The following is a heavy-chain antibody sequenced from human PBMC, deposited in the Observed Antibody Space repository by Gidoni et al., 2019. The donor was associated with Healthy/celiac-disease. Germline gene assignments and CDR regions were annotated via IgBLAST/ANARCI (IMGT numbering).Heavy chain of an antibody. Sequence: EVQLLESGGGLVQPGGSLRLCCAASGFTFSRYAMSWARQAPGKGLEWVSASSGSGGSTYYADSVKGRFTISRDNSKNTLYLQMNSLRAEDTAVYYCAKTYGSGYYYYYGMDVWGQGTTVTVSS. CDR3: AKTYGSGYYYYYGMDV. CDR2: SSGSGGST. V-gene: IGHV3-23*01. CDR1: GFTFSRYA. J-gene: IGHJ6*02. D-gene: IGHD3-10*01.